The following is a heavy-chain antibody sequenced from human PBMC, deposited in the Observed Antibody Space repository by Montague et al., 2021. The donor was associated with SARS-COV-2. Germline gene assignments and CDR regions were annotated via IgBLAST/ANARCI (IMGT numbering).Heavy chain of an antibody. J-gene: IGHJ5*02. V-gene: IGHV4-39*01. CDR2: IYYSGGT. D-gene: IGHD3-9*01. CDR3: ARQAIKFTRWFDP. CDR1: GGSFSSDSYF. Sequence: SETLSLTCTVSGGSFSSDSYFWGWIRQPPGKGLEWIGSIYYSGGTFYNPSLKSRVTISVDTSRNQFSLKLSSVTAADTAVYYCARQAIKFTRWFDPWGQGTLVTVSS.